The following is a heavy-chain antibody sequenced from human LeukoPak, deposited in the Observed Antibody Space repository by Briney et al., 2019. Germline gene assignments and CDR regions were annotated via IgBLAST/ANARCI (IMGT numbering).Heavy chain of an antibody. CDR2: IRSKANSYAT. CDR1: GFTFSGSA. Sequence: GGSLRLSCAASGFTFSGSAMHWVRQASGKGLEWVGRIRSKANSYATAYAASVKGRFTISRDDSKNTAYLQMNSLKTEDTAVYYCAHGTMYQLDYWGQGTLVTVSS. CDR3: AHGTMYQLDY. J-gene: IGHJ4*02. V-gene: IGHV3-73*01. D-gene: IGHD2-2*01.